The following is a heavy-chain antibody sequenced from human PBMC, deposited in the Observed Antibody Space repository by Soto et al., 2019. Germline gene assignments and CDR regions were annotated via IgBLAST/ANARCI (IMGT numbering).Heavy chain of an antibody. CDR1: GFTFSSYA. D-gene: IGHD6-6*01. V-gene: IGHV3-64D*06. Sequence: GGSLRLSCSASGFTFSSYAMHWVRQAPGKGLEYVSAISSNGGSTYYADSVKGRFTISRDNSKNTLYLQMSSLRAEDTAVYYCVKAHSSSSPGDYYYGMDVRGQGTTVTVSS. CDR3: VKAHSSSSPGDYYYGMDV. CDR2: ISSNGGST. J-gene: IGHJ6*02.